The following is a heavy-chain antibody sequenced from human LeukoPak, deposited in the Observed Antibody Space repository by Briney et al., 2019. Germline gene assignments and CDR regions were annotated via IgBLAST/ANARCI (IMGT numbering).Heavy chain of an antibody. J-gene: IGHJ6*02. CDR3: AKVETLRDYGDSEYYYYYGMDV. CDR1: GFTFSSYA. D-gene: IGHD4-17*01. Sequence: GGSLRLSCAASGFTFSSYAMSWVRQAPGKGLEWVSAISGCGGSTYYADSVKGRFTISRDNSKNTLYLQMNSLRAEDTAVYYCAKVETLRDYGDSEYYYYYGMDVWGQGTTVTVSS. V-gene: IGHV3-23*01. CDR2: ISGCGGST.